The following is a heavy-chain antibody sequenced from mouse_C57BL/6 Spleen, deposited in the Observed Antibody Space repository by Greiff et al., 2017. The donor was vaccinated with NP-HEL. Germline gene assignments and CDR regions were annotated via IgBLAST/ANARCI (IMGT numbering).Heavy chain of an antibody. CDR1: GFTFTDYY. CDR3: ARYDYGVAFDY. V-gene: IGHV7-3*01. CDR2: IRNKANGYTT. J-gene: IGHJ2*01. Sequence: EVKLVESGGGLVQPGGSLSLSCAASGFTFTDYYMSWVRQPPGKALEWLGFIRNKANGYTTEYSASVKGRFTISRDNSQSILYLQMNALRAEDSATYYCARYDYGVAFDYWGQGTTLTVSS. D-gene: IGHD1-1*01.